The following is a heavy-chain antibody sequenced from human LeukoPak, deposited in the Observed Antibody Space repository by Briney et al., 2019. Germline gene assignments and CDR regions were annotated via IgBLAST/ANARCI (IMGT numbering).Heavy chain of an antibody. CDR3: ARRPLEMATIMFAFDI. Sequence: ASVKVSCKASGYTFTGYYMHWVRQAPGQGLEWMGWINPNSGGTNYAQKFQGRVTITADKSTSTAYMELSSLRSEDTAVYYCARRPLEMATIMFAFDIWGQGTMVTVSS. D-gene: IGHD5-24*01. CDR1: GYTFTGYY. CDR2: INPNSGGT. V-gene: IGHV1-2*02. J-gene: IGHJ3*02.